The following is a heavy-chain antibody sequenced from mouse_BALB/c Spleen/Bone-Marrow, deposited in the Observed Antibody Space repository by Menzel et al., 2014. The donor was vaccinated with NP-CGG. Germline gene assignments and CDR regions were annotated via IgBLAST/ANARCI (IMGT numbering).Heavy chain of an antibody. CDR2: ISSGDSYT. D-gene: IGHD3-3*01. CDR1: GFTFSSYG. CDR3: ARHRADYYAMDY. Sequence: DVMLVESGGDLVKPGGSLKLSCAASGFTFSSYGMSWVRQTPDKRLEWVATISSGDSYTYYPDSVKGRFTISRDNAKNTLYLLMSCLKSEDTAMYYCARHRADYYAMDYWGQGTSVTVSS. J-gene: IGHJ4*01. V-gene: IGHV5-6*02.